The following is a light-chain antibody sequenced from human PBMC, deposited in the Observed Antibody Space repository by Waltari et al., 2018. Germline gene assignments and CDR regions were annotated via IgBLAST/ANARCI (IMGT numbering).Light chain of an antibody. CDR3: QSYDSSLSWV. J-gene: IGLJ3*02. CDR1: SLNIGEGYD. Sequence: QSVLTQPPSVSGAPGQRVTIPCPGSSLNIGEGYDVNCYQQLPGTAPKLLIYGNSNRPSGVPDRFSGSKSGTSASLAITGLQAEDEADYYCQSYDSSLSWVFGGGTKLTVL. CDR2: GNS. V-gene: IGLV1-40*01.